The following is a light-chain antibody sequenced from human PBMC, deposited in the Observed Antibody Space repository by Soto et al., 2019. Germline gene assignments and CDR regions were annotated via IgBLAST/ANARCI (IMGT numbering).Light chain of an antibody. Sequence: QSVLTQPASVSGSPGQSITISCTGTSSDVGLYDYVSWYQQHPGKAPQLMIYAVSNRPSGVSNRFSASKSGNTASLFISGLQAEDEYYYYCSSYISDSSYVFGSGPKFT. CDR3: SSYISDSSYV. CDR1: SSDVGLYDY. CDR2: AVS. V-gene: IGLV2-14*01. J-gene: IGLJ1*01.